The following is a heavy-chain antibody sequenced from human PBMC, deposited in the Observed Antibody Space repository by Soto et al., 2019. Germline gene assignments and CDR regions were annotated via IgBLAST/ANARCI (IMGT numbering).Heavy chain of an antibody. Sequence: ASLKVSCKASGYTFTGYYMHWVRQAPGQGLEWMGWINPNSGGTNYAQKFQGWVTMTRDTSISTAYMELSRLRSDDTAVYYCARDLETITIFGVVNHDAFDIWGQGTMVTVSS. D-gene: IGHD3-3*01. J-gene: IGHJ3*02. V-gene: IGHV1-2*04. CDR2: INPNSGGT. CDR3: ARDLETITIFGVVNHDAFDI. CDR1: GYTFTGYY.